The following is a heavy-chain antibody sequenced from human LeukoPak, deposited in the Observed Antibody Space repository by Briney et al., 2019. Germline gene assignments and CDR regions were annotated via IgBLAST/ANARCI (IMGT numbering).Heavy chain of an antibody. J-gene: IGHJ4*02. CDR2: ISSSSGYI. V-gene: IGHV3-21*04. Sequence: GGSLRLSCEASGFTFSSYTLTWVRQASGKGLEWVSSISSSSGYIYYADSVKGRFTISRDNAKRSLSLQMNSLRDEDTAVYYCAKPLTGGGSWPPFDSWGQGTLVTVSS. CDR1: GFTFSSYT. D-gene: IGHD2-15*01. CDR3: AKPLTGGGSWPPFDS.